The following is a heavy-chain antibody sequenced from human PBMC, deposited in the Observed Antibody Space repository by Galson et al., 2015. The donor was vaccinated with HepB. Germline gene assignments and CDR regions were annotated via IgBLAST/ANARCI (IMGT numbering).Heavy chain of an antibody. CDR2: IRSKAYGGTT. CDR1: GFTFGDYA. CDR3: TRDEEDGTFGGVIGFDY. V-gene: IGHV3-49*04. Sequence: SLRLSCAASGFTFGDYAMSWVRQAPGKGLEWVGFIRSKAYGGTTEYAASVKGRFTISRDDSKSIAYLQMNSLKTEDTAVYYCTRDEEDGTFGGVIGFDYWGQGTLVTVSS. D-gene: IGHD3-16*02. J-gene: IGHJ4*02.